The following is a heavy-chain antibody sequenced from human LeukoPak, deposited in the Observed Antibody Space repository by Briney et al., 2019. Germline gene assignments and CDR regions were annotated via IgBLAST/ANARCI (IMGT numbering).Heavy chain of an antibody. CDR2: INHSGST. CDR1: GGSFSGYY. D-gene: IGHD5-24*01. J-gene: IGHJ4*02. Sequence: SETLSLTCAVYGGSFSGYYWSWIRQPPGKGLEWIGEINHSGSTNYSPSLKSRVTISVDTSKNQFSLKLSSVTAADTAVYYCARDGYNSFDYWGQGTLVTVSS. CDR3: ARDGYNSFDY. V-gene: IGHV4-34*01.